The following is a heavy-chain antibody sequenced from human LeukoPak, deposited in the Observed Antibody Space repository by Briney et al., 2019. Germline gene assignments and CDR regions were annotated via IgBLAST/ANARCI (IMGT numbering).Heavy chain of an antibody. CDR2: INPNSGGT. CDR1: GGTFSSYA. D-gene: IGHD2-2*01. Sequence: ASVKVSCKASGGTFSSYAISWVRQAPGQGLEWMGWINPNSGGTNYAQKFQGRVTMTRDTSISTAYMELSRLRSDDTAVYYCARDLRYCSSTSCHYYYYYMDVWGKGTTVTVSS. V-gene: IGHV1-2*02. CDR3: ARDLRYCSSTSCHYYYYYMDV. J-gene: IGHJ6*03.